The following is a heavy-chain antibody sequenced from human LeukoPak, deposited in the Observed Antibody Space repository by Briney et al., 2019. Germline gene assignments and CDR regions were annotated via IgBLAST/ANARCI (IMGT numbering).Heavy chain of an antibody. CDR3: ARQPPNLPFDY. V-gene: IGHV4-59*01. CDR1: GGSISSYY. Sequence: SETLSLTCTVSGGSISSYYWSWIRQPPGKGLEWIGYIYYSGSTNYNPSLKSRVTISVDTSKNQFSLKLSSVTAADTAVYYCARQPPNLPFDYWGQGTLVTVSS. J-gene: IGHJ4*02. CDR2: IYYSGST. D-gene: IGHD1-7*01.